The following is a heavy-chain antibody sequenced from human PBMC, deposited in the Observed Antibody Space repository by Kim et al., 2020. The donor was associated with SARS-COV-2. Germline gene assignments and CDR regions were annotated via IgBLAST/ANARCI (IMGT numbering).Heavy chain of an antibody. J-gene: IGHJ4*02. V-gene: IGHV3-23*01. CDR2: ISGSGSDT. D-gene: IGHD2-15*01. Sequence: GGSLRLSCAVSGFTFSSYAMSWVRQAPGKGLEWVSVISGSGSDTYYAGSVKGRFTISRDNSKNTLYLQMNSLRAEDTAVYYCAKDLGGRYTPADYWGQGTLVTVSS. CDR1: GFTFSSYA. CDR3: AKDLGGRYTPADY.